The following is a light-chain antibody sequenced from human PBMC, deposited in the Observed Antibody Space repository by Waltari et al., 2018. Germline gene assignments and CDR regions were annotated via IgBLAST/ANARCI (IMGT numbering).Light chain of an antibody. CDR2: ATS. CDR3: QQSHSSPLT. V-gene: IGKV1-39*01. Sequence: DVQMTQSPSSLSASIVDRVTITCRASRSAIGYLNWSQQKPGKVPKLLIYATSSLQSGVPSRFSGSGSGTDYTLTINTLQPEDFATYYCQQSHSSPLTFGGGTKVE. CDR1: RSAIGY. J-gene: IGKJ4*01.